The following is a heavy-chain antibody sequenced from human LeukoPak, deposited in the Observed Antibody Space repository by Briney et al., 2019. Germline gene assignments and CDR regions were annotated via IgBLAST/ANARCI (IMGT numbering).Heavy chain of an antibody. CDR1: GYTFTSYF. V-gene: IGHV1-46*01. CDR3: AASGENGNYYYYYYGMDV. Sequence: ASVKVSCKASGYTFTSYFMHWVRQAPGQGLEWMGIINPSGGSTSYAQKFQGRVTMTRDTSTSTAYMELSSLRSEDTAVYYCAASGENGNYYYYYYGMDVWGQGTTVTVSS. CDR2: INPSGGST. D-gene: IGHD3-10*01. J-gene: IGHJ6*02.